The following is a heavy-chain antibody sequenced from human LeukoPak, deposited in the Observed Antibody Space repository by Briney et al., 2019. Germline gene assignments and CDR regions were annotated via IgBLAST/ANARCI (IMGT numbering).Heavy chain of an antibody. Sequence: PGGSLGLPCGAPGFPVRSNYMSWGRPAPGKGGGGVSLFFCGGSTYYADSVKGRFTISRDNSKNTLYLQMNSLRAGDTAVYYCASEVRGPNRNWYYYGMDVWGQGTTVTVSS. CDR1: GFPVRSNY. CDR3: ASEVRGPNRNWYYYGMDV. J-gene: IGHJ6*02. CDR2: FFCGGST. D-gene: IGHD3-10*01. V-gene: IGHV3-66*01.